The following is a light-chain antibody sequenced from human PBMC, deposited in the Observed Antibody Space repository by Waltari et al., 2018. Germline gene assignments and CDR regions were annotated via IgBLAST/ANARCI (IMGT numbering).Light chain of an antibody. J-gene: IGKJ1*01. CDR1: QS. CDR3: QQYYNHWT. V-gene: IGKV1-5*03. Sequence: PVGDRGTITCRTSQSKQKPGKAPKLLIYQASNLESGVPSRFSGSGSGTEFTLTISSRQPGDFATYYCQQYYNHWTFGQGTKVEIK. CDR2: QAS.